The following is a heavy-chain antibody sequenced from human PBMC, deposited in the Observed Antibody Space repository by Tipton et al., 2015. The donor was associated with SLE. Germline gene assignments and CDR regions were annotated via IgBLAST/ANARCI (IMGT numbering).Heavy chain of an antibody. V-gene: IGHV3-23*03. J-gene: IGHJ6*02. D-gene: IGHD2-2*01. Sequence: SLRLSCAASGFTFNTYAMSWVRQAPGKGLAWVSVLYTGGRTYYADSVKGRFTISSDNFKNTLYLQMNSLRPEDTAVYYCAKRRGYCSSNSCQGGLDVWGQGTTVTVSS. CDR2: LYTGGRT. CDR1: GFTFNTYA. CDR3: AKRRGYCSSNSCQGGLDV.